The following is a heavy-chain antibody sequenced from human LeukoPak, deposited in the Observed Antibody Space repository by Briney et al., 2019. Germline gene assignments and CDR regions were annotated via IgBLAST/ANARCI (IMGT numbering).Heavy chain of an antibody. V-gene: IGHV3-21*01. D-gene: IGHD3-3*01. CDR1: GFTFSSYS. CDR3: ARGPPEDF. Sequence: GGSLRLSCEASGFTFSSYSMNWVRQAPGKGLEWVSSISSSSSYIYYADSVEGRFTISRDNAKNSLFLQMNSLRVEDTAVYYCARGPPEDFWGQGTLVTVSS. J-gene: IGHJ4*02. CDR2: ISSSSSYI.